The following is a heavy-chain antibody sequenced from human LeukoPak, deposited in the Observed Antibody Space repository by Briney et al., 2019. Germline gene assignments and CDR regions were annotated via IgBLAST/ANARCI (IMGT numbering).Heavy chain of an antibody. Sequence: SETLSLTCTVSGGSIGSYYWTWLRQPPGKGLEWIGYIYYSGSTNYNPSLKSRVTISVDTSKNQFSLNLSSVTAADTAVYYCARQEIGLRSFDPWGQGTLVTVSS. D-gene: IGHD3/OR15-3a*01. CDR2: IYYSGST. CDR3: ARQEIGLRSFDP. V-gene: IGHV4-59*08. J-gene: IGHJ5*02. CDR1: GGSIGSYY.